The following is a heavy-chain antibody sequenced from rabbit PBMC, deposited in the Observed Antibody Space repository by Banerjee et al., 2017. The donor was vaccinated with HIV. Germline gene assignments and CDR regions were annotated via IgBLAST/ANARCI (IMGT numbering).Heavy chain of an antibody. D-gene: IGHD1-1*01. Sequence: QEQLEESGGDLVKPEGSLTLTCTASGFSFSSGYDMCWVRQAPGKGLEWIGCIYTGSGGVTYYASWAKGRFTISKTSSTTVTLQMTSLTAADTATYFCARSSSWYNFNVWGQGTLVTVS. CDR2: IYTGSGGVT. CDR1: GFSFSSGYD. CDR3: ARSSSWYNFNV. J-gene: IGHJ4*01. V-gene: IGHV1S45*01.